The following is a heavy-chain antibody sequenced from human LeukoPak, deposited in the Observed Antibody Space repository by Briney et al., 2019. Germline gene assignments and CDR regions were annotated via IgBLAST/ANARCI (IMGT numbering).Heavy chain of an antibody. CDR2: IIPIFGTA. CDR1: GGTFNSYA. Sequence: SVKVSCKASGGTFNSYAISWVRQAPGQGLEWMGGIIPIFGTANYAQKFQGRVTITADESTSTAYMELSSLRSEDTAVYYCARTSADYDILTGYFDYWGQGTLVTVSS. D-gene: IGHD3-9*01. V-gene: IGHV1-69*13. CDR3: ARTSADYDILTGYFDY. J-gene: IGHJ4*02.